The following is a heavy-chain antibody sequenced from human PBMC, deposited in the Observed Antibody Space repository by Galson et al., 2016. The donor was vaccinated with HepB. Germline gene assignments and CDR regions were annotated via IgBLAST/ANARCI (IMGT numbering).Heavy chain of an antibody. J-gene: IGHJ4*02. V-gene: IGHV4-39*07. CDR1: GDSISSGSFY. Sequence: SETLSLTCTVSGDSISSGSFYWGWIRQPPGKGLEWIGTIYHNGRTYCTPSLKSRVSISLETSKNQFSLNLSAVTAADTAVHYCATVRIAASIDYWGQGTLVTVAS. D-gene: IGHD6-13*01. CDR2: IYHNGRT. CDR3: ATVRIAASIDY.